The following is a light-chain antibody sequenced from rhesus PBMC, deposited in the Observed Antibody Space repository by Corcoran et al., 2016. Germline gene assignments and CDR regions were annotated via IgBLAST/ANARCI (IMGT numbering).Light chain of an antibody. J-gene: IGKJ4*01. Sequence: DIQMNQSPSSLSVSVGDRVTITCRASQDISSWSAWYQPKPGKAPKLLIYKASILQSGVPSRFSGSGSGTNFTLTISSLQPEDFATYSCRQYNSAPLTFGGGAKVGIK. V-gene: IGKV1-21*01. CDR2: KAS. CDR1: QDISSW. CDR3: RQYNSAPLT.